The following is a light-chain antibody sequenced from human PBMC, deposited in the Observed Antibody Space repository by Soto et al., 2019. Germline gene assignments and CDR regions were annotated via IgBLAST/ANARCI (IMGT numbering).Light chain of an antibody. CDR3: SSFAGNNKLV. V-gene: IGLV2-8*01. Sequence: QSVLTQPPSASGSPGQSVTISCTGTSSDVGGYNYVSWYQQHPGKAPKLMISEVSKRPSGVPDRFSGSKSGNTASLTVSGLQAEDEADYYCSSFAGNNKLVFGGGTKLTV. CDR1: SSDVGGYNY. CDR2: EVS. J-gene: IGLJ2*01.